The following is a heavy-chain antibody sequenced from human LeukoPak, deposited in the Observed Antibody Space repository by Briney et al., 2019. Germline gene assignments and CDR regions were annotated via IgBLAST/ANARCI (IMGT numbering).Heavy chain of an antibody. CDR2: IYYSGST. Sequence: PSETLSLTCTVSGGSISSYYWSWIRQPPGKGLEWIGYIYYSGSTNYNPSLKSRVTISVDTSKNQFSLKLSSVTAADTAVYYCARYRVEMATIKGDYFDYWGQGTLVTVSS. J-gene: IGHJ4*02. CDR1: GGSISSYY. D-gene: IGHD5-24*01. V-gene: IGHV4-59*01. CDR3: ARYRVEMATIKGDYFDY.